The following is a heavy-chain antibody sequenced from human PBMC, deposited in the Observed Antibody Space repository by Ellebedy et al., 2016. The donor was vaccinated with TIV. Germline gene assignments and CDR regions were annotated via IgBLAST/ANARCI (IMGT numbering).Heavy chain of an antibody. D-gene: IGHD4-17*01. Sequence: GGSLRLSCAASGFNFRSYWMTWVRQAPGKGLEWVAKIRQEGDEIYYVDSVKGRFTISRDNAKHSLFLQMNSLRVEDTAVYYCARRASYGDYAVQVNPWFDPWGQGTLVTVSS. J-gene: IGHJ5*02. V-gene: IGHV3-7*01. CDR1: GFNFRSYW. CDR2: IRQEGDEI. CDR3: ARRASYGDYAVQVNPWFDP.